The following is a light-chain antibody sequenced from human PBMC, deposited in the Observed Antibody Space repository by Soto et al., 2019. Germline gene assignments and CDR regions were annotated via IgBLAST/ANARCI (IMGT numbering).Light chain of an antibody. V-gene: IGKV1-5*03. CDR3: QQYDVYST. CDR1: RSISSW. Sequence: DIQMTQSPSTLSASVGGTVTITCRASRSISSWLAWYQQKPWIAPKLLIYKASTLQSGVPSRFRGSGYGTDCTVTISRLQPDESATYYCQQYDVYSTFGQGTQLESK. J-gene: IGKJ1*01. CDR2: KAS.